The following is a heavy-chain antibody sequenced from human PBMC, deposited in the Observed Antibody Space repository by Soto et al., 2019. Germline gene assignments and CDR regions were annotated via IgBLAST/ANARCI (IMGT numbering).Heavy chain of an antibody. V-gene: IGHV4-59*01. J-gene: IGHJ4*02. CDR3: ARRYGGNFDY. CDR2: IYYSGST. D-gene: IGHD1-26*01. CDR1: GGSISSYY. Sequence: QVQLQESGPGLVKPSETLSLTCTVSGGSISSYYWSWIRQPPGKGLEWIGYIYYSGSTNYNPSLNSRVTIAVDTSKNDFSLKVSSVTAADTAVYYCARRYGGNFDYWGQGTLVTVSS.